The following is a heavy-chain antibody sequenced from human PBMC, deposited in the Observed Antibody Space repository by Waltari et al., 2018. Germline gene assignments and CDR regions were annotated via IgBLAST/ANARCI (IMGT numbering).Heavy chain of an antibody. J-gene: IGHJ5*02. CDR1: GGSFSGYY. CDR3: ARRYSSGWYYWFDP. Sequence: QVQLQQWSAGLLKPSETLSLTCAVYGGSFSGYYWSWLRQPPGKGLEWIGEINHSGSTNYNPALKSRVTISVDTSKNQFSLKLSSVTAADTAVYYCARRYSSGWYYWFDPWGQGTLVTVSS. D-gene: IGHD6-19*01. CDR2: INHSGST. V-gene: IGHV4-34*01.